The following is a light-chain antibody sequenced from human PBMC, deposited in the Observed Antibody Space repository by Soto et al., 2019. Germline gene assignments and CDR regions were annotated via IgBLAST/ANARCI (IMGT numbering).Light chain of an antibody. Sequence: EIVLTQSPGTLSLSPGERATLSCRASQSVSSSYLAWYQQKPGQAPRLLIYGASSRATGIPDRFSRSGSGTDFTLTISRLEPEDFAVYYCQQYGSSPFTFGPGTKVYIK. CDR3: QQYGSSPFT. CDR1: QSVSSSY. J-gene: IGKJ3*01. V-gene: IGKV3-20*01. CDR2: GAS.